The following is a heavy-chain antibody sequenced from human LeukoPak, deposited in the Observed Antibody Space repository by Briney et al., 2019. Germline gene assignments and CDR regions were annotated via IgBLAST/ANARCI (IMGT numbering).Heavy chain of an antibody. CDR3: ATDRGWRTSGYYLYYFEY. J-gene: IGHJ4*02. D-gene: IGHD3-3*01. CDR2: IKHDGSEK. CDR1: GFIFTNYF. V-gene: IGHV3-7*01. Sequence: GGSLTLSCAASGFIFTNYFMSWVRQAPGKGLEWVASIKHDGSEKYYVDSVRGRFTISRDNTMNSLYLQMSSLRAEDTAVYYCATDRGWRTSGYYLYYFEYWGQGTLVTFSS.